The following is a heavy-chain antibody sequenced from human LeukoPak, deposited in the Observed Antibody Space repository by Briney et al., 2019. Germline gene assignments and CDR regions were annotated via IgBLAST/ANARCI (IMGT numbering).Heavy chain of an antibody. V-gene: IGHV5-51*01. Sequence: GESLKISCKASGYTFTNYWIGWVRQMPGKGLEWMGINYPGDSDTRYSPSFRGQVIISADKSIRTAYLQWTSLKASDTAMYYCARHTGEGSHFQHWGQGSLVTVSS. D-gene: IGHD3-16*01. CDR3: ARHTGEGSHFQH. CDR2: NYPGDSDT. J-gene: IGHJ1*01. CDR1: GYTFTNYW.